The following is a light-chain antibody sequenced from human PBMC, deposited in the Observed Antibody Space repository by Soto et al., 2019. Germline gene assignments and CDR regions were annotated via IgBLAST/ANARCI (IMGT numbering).Light chain of an antibody. V-gene: IGKV1-5*03. J-gene: IGKJ1*01. CDR3: QQYKTYPWT. Sequence: DIPMTQSPSTLSASVGDSLTITCRASQSLTSYLAWYQQQPGRAPKLLIYKASTLATGVPSRFSGSESGTEFTLTISSLQPDDFATYYCQQYKTYPWTFGQGTRVEIK. CDR2: KAS. CDR1: QSLTSY.